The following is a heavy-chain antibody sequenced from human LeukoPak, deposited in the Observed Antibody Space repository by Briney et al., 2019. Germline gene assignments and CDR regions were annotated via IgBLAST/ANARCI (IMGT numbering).Heavy chain of an antibody. Sequence: SETLSLTCTVSGGSISSYYWSWIRQPPGKGLEWIGYIYYSGSTNYNPSLKSRVTISVDTSKSQFSLKLSSVTAADTAVYYCARKYSSGYKYYFDYWGQGTLVTVSS. CDR3: ARKYSSGYKYYFDY. V-gene: IGHV4-59*01. CDR2: IYYSGST. CDR1: GGSISSYY. D-gene: IGHD3-22*01. J-gene: IGHJ4*02.